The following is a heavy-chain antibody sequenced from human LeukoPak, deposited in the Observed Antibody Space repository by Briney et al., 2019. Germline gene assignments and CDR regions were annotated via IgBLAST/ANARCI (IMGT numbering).Heavy chain of an antibody. V-gene: IGHV1-18*01. J-gene: IGHJ4*02. CDR1: RGTFSSYG. CDR2: VGPYNRKT. D-gene: IGHD1-7*01. CDR3: ARGAPRGVWNFYFDY. Sequence: ASVKVSCKASRGTFSSYGISWVRQAPGQGLEWMGWVGPYNRKTNYSQKFQGRVTMTTDTSTNTAYLGLRTLRSDDTAVYYCARGAPRGVWNFYFDYWGQGTLVTVSS.